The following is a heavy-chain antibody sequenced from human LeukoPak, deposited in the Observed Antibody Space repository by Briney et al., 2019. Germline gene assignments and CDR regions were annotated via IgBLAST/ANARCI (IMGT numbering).Heavy chain of an antibody. V-gene: IGHV4-34*01. D-gene: IGHD2-21*01. CDR1: GGSFSGDY. CDR2: INHSGST. CDR3: AGSYIV. J-gene: IGHJ4*02. Sequence: SETLSLTCAVYGGSFSGDYWSWIRQPPGKGLEWIGEINHSGSTNYNPSLKSRVTISVDTSKNQFSLKLSSVTAADTAVYYCAGSYIVWGQGILVTVSS.